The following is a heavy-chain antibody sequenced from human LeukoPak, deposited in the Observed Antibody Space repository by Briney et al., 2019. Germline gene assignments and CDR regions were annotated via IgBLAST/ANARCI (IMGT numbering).Heavy chain of an antibody. D-gene: IGHD3-10*01. CDR2: IYYSGST. Sequence: PSETLSLTCTVSGGSISSSSYYWGWIRQPPGKGLEWIGSIYYSGSTNYNPSLKSRVTISIDTSQNEFSLNLTSVTAADTAVYYCAREANYYGSGSYFEGTFDHWGQGSLVTVSS. J-gene: IGHJ4*02. V-gene: IGHV4-39*07. CDR1: GGSISSSSYY. CDR3: AREANYYGSGSYFEGTFDH.